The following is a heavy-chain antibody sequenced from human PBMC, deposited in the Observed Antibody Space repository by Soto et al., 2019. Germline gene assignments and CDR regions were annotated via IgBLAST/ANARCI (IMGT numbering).Heavy chain of an antibody. CDR3: TTVPIVVVPAAISDY. J-gene: IGHJ4*02. CDR2: IKSKTDGGTT. D-gene: IGHD2-2*02. CDR1: GFTFGNAW. Sequence: PGGSLRLSCAASGFTFGNAWMSWVRQAPGKGLEWVGRIKSKTDGGTTDYAAPVKGRFTISRDDSKNTLYLQMNSLKTEDTAVYYCTTVPIVVVPAAISDYWGQGTLVTVSS. V-gene: IGHV3-15*01.